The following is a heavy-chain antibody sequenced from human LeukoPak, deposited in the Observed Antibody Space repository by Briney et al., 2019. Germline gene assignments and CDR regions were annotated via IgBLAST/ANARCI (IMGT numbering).Heavy chain of an antibody. V-gene: IGHV4-59*08. J-gene: IGHJ4*02. Sequence: SETLSLTCTVSGGSISSYYWSWIRQPPGKGLEWIGYIYYSGSTNYNPSLKSRVTISVDTSKNQFSLKLSSVTAADTAVYYCARHPFATPFDHWGRGTLVTVSS. D-gene: IGHD2-15*01. CDR2: IYYSGST. CDR3: ARHPFATPFDH. CDR1: GGSISSYY.